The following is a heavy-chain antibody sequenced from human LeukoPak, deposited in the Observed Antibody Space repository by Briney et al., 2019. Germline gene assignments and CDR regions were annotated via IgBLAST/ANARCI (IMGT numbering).Heavy chain of an antibody. J-gene: IGHJ4*02. CDR2: IYSGGST. V-gene: IGHV3-53*01. D-gene: IGHD6-19*01. CDR1: GFTFSSNY. CDR3: ARASQYSSGWYDY. Sequence: GGSLRLSCAASGFTFSSNYMSWVRQAPGKGLEWVSVIYSGGSTYYADSVKGRFTISRDNSKNTLYLQMNSLRAEDTAVYYCARASQYSSGWYDYWGQGTLVTVSS.